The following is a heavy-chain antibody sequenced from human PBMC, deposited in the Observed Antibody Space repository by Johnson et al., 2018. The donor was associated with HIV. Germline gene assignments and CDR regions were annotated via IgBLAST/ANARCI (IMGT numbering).Heavy chain of an antibody. J-gene: IGHJ3*02. CDR1: GITVSSNY. V-gene: IGHV3-13*01. CDR2: IGPAGDT. Sequence: VQLVESGGGLVQPGGSLRLSCAASGITVSSNYMTWVRQAPGKGLEWVSVIGPAGDTYYPGSVTGRFTIPRENAKNSLYLQMNSLRAGDTAVYYCARGKGAAAAEAFDIWGQGTMVTVSS. CDR3: ARGKGAAAAEAFDI. D-gene: IGHD6-13*01.